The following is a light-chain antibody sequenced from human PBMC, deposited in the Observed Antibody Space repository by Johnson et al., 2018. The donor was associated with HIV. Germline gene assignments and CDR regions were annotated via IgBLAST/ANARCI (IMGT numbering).Light chain of an antibody. CDR3: GTWDSNLSAGARV. CDR1: SSNIGNNY. V-gene: IGLV1-51*02. Sequence: QSMLTQPPSVSAAPGQKVTISCSGSSSNIGNNYVSWYRQLPGTAPKLLIYENTQRPSGIPDRFSASKSGTSATLGITGLQTGDEADYYCGTWDSNLSAGARVFGTGTKVTVL. J-gene: IGLJ1*01. CDR2: ENT.